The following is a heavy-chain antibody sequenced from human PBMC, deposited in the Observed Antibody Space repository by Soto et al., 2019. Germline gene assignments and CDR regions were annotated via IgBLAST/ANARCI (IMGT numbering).Heavy chain of an antibody. CDR1: GGSISSGGYY. J-gene: IGHJ3*02. CDR3: ASRIQPNVSDDAFDI. V-gene: IGHV4-31*03. Sequence: QVQLQDSGPGLVKPSQTLSLTCTVSGGSISSGGYYWSWIRQHPGKGLEWIGYIYYSGSTYYNPSFKSRVTKSVDTSTNQFSVNLSSVTAADTAVYYCASRIQPNVSDDAFDIWGQGTMVTVAS. D-gene: IGHD5-18*01. CDR2: IYYSGST.